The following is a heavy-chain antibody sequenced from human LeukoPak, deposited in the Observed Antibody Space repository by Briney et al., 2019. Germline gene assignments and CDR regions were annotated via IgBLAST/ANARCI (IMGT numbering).Heavy chain of an antibody. CDR2: IKQDGSEK. CDR3: ARDRYQLPFRWLDP. D-gene: IGHD2-2*01. CDR1: GFTFSSYW. V-gene: IGHV3-7*01. Sequence: PGGSLRLSCAASGFTFSSYWMSWVRQAPGKGLEWVANIKQDGSEKYDVDSVKGRFTISRDNAKNSLYLQMNSLRAEDTAVYYCARDRYQLPFRWLDPWGQGTLVTVSS. J-gene: IGHJ5*02.